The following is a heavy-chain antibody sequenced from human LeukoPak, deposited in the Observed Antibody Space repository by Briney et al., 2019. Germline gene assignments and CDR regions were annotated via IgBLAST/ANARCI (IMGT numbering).Heavy chain of an antibody. CDR3: VRRMVRGNWFDP. CDR2: MNPNSGNT. V-gene: IGHV1-8*01. J-gene: IGHJ5*02. Sequence: ASVTVSCKASGYTFTSYDINWVRQAPGQGLEWMGWMNPNSGNTGYAQKFQGRVTMTRNTSISTAYMELSSLRSEDTAVYYCVRRMVRGNWFDPWGQGTLVTVSS. CDR1: GYTFTSYD. D-gene: IGHD3-10*01.